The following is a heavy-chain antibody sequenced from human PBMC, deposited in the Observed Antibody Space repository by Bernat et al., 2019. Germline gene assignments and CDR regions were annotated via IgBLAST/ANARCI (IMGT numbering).Heavy chain of an antibody. V-gene: IGHV3-23*01. CDR2: ISSSGDNT. J-gene: IGHJ4*02. Sequence: EVQLLESGGGLVQPGGSLRLSCAASGFTFSSYDMNWVRQAPGKGLEWVSGISSSGDNTWYADSVKGRFTISRDNSKNTLYLQMNSLRAEDTAVYYCARDPAYGDYGIDYWGQGTLVTVSS. CDR3: ARDPAYGDYGIDY. CDR1: GFTFSSYD. D-gene: IGHD4-17*01.